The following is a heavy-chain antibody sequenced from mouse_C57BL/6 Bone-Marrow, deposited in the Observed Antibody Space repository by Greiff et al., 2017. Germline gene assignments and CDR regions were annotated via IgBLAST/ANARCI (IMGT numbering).Heavy chain of an antibody. CDR3: TGDGYYPFDY. D-gene: IGHD2-3*01. V-gene: IGHV1-64*01. CDR1: GYTFTSYW. CDR2: IHPNSGST. Sequence: VQLQQSGAELVKPGASVKLSCKASGYTFTSYWMPWVKQRPGQGLEWIGMIHPNSGSTNYNEKFKSKATLTVDKSSSTDYMQRSSLTSEDSAVYCGTGDGYYPFDYWGQGTTLTVSS. J-gene: IGHJ2*01.